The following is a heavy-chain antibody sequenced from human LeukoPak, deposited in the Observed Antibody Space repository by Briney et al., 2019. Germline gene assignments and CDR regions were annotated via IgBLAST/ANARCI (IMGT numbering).Heavy chain of an antibody. J-gene: IGHJ4*02. Sequence: GGSLRLSCAASGFSLSTYGMNWVSQAPGKGLEWVGGIKYDGIQEFYADSVKGRFTVSKDTSKNTLHLQMNSLRAEDTAVYYCASGSLGHNYDSSGYEYWGQGTLVTVSS. CDR1: GFSLSTYG. CDR3: ASGSLGHNYDSSGYEY. V-gene: IGHV3-33*05. D-gene: IGHD3-22*01. CDR2: IKYDGIQE.